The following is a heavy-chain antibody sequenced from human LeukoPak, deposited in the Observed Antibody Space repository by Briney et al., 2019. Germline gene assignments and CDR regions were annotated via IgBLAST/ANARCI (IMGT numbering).Heavy chain of an antibody. Sequence: ASVKVSCKASGYTFTGYYMHWVRQAPGQGLEWMGWISAYNGNTNYAQKLQGRVTMTTDTSTSTAYMELRSLRSDDTAVYYCARDLVAVAGTVGAFDIWGQGTMVTVSS. CDR1: GYTFTGYY. CDR2: ISAYNGNT. J-gene: IGHJ3*02. V-gene: IGHV1-18*04. CDR3: ARDLVAVAGTVGAFDI. D-gene: IGHD6-19*01.